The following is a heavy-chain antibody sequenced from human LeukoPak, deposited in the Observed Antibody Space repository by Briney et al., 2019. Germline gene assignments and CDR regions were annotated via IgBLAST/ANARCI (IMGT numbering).Heavy chain of an antibody. CDR2: ISYGGSNK. Sequence: GGSLRLSCAASGFTFSSYAMHWVRQAPGKGLEWVAVISYGGSNKYYADSVKGRFTISRDNSKNTLYLQMNSLRAEDTAVYYCARDAEYFDYWGQGTLVTVSS. J-gene: IGHJ4*02. CDR3: ARDAEYFDY. V-gene: IGHV3-30*04. CDR1: GFTFSSYA.